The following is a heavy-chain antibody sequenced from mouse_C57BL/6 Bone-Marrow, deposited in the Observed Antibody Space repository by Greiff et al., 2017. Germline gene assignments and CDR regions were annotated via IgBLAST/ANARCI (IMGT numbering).Heavy chain of an antibody. V-gene: IGHV1-39*01. Sequence: VHVKQSGPELVKPGASVKISCKASGYSFTDYNMNWVKQSNGKSLEWIGVINPNNGTTSYNQKFKGKATLTVDQSSSTAYMQLNRLTSEDSAVYYCARGYDYDYAMDYWGQGTSVPVSS. J-gene: IGHJ4*01. CDR3: ARGYDYDYAMDY. D-gene: IGHD2-4*01. CDR1: GYSFTDYN. CDR2: INPNNGTT.